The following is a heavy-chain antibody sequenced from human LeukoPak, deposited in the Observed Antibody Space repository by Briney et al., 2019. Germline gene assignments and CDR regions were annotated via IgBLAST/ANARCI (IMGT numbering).Heavy chain of an antibody. D-gene: IGHD3-10*01. CDR3: ARARPVYYGGECGY. Sequence: GGSLRLSCAASGFTFSDYYMTWIRQAPGKGLEWVSHISSSGSTIYYAGSVKGRFTISRDNAKNSLYLQMNSLRAEDTAVYYCARARPVYYGGECGYWGQGTLVTVSS. J-gene: IGHJ4*02. CDR1: GFTFSDYY. V-gene: IGHV3-11*01. CDR2: ISSSGSTI.